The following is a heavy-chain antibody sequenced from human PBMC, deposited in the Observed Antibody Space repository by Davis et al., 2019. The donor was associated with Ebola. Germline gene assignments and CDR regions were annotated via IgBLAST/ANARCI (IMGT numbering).Heavy chain of an antibody. V-gene: IGHV3-7*01. Sequence: PGGSLRLSCAASGFTFSDYWMTWVRQAPGKGLEWVANIDQHGSETLYVDSVKGRFSISRDNAKKSLHLHMNSLKFEDTALYYCARARGWGSKAPDYWGQGTLVTVSA. CDR3: ARARGWGSKAPDY. J-gene: IGHJ4*02. CDR2: IDQHGSET. D-gene: IGHD7-27*01. CDR1: GFTFSDYW.